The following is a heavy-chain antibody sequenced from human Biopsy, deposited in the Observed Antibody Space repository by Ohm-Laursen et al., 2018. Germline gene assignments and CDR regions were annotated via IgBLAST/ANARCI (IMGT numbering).Heavy chain of an antibody. D-gene: IGHD2-2*01. CDR1: GGTFTNYA. CDR3: ARGGTLVVVPTAVLHSFDI. J-gene: IGHJ3*02. V-gene: IGHV1-69*13. CDR2: IIPIFGTA. Sequence: EASVKVSCKVSGGTFTNYAISWVRQASGQGLEWMGGIIPIFGTANYAQKFQGRVTITADESTSTAYMELSSLRSDDTAVYYCARGGTLVVVPTAVLHSFDIWGQGTMVTVSS.